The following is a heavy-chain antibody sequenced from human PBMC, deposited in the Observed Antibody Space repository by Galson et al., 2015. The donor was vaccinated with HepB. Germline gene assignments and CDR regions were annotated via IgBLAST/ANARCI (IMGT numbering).Heavy chain of an antibody. D-gene: IGHD3-16*02. CDR1: GFTFSSSA. Sequence: SLRLSCAASGFTFSSSAMSWVRQAPGKGLEWVPTITASGSSTYYGDSVKGRFSISRDTSKNTLHLQMNSLRAEDTAVYYCAKNGGPWGSYRQSAFYYFDYWGQGALVTVSS. J-gene: IGHJ4*02. CDR3: AKNGGPWGSYRQSAFYYFDY. CDR2: ITASGSST. V-gene: IGHV3-23*01.